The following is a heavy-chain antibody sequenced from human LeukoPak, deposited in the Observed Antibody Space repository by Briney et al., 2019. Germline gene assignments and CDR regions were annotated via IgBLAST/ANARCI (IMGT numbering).Heavy chain of an antibody. D-gene: IGHD6-13*01. J-gene: IGHJ4*02. CDR1: GFTSSDYY. V-gene: IGHV3-11*04. CDR2: ISSSGSTI. Sequence: GGSLRLSCAASGFTSSDYYMSWIRQAPGKGLEWVSYISSSGSTIYYADSVKGRFTISRDNAKNSLYLQMNSLRADDTAVYYCARGYSSSWYLDWGQGTLVTVSS. CDR3: ARGYSSSWYLD.